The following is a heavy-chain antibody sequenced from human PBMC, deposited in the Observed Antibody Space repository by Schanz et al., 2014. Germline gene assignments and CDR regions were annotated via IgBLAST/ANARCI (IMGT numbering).Heavy chain of an antibody. Sequence: QVQLVQSGAEVKKPGVSVKVSCKASGYTFTTYYIHWVRQAPGQGLEWMGKINPSVGNTNYAQKFRGRVTMTRDTSTSTVYMELSSLRSEDTAVYFCARDGEAAAGCDYWGQGTLVTVSS. CDR2: INPSVGNT. J-gene: IGHJ4*02. V-gene: IGHV1-46*03. D-gene: IGHD6-13*01. CDR3: ARDGEAAAGCDY. CDR1: GYTFTTYY.